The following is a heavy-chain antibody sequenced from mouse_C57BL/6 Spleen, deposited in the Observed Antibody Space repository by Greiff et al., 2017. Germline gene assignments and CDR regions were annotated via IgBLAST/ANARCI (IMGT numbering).Heavy chain of an antibody. CDR2: ISYDGSN. D-gene: IGHD2-3*01. J-gene: IGHJ2*01. V-gene: IGHV3-6*01. CDR3: ARGDGYYAYFDY. CDR1: GYSITSGYY. Sequence: EVQLQESGPGLVKPSQSLSLTCSVTGYSITSGYYWNWIRQFPGNKLEWMGYISYDGSNNYNPSLKNRISITRDTSKNQFFLKLNSVTTEDTATYYCARGDGYYAYFDYWGQGTTLTVSS.